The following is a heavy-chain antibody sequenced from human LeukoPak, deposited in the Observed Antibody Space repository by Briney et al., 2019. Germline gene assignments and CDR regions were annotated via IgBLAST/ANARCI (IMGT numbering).Heavy chain of an antibody. CDR1: GGSITGSTYY. J-gene: IGHJ4*02. D-gene: IGHD3-22*01. Sequence: PSETLSLTCTVSGGSITGSTYYWGWIRQPPGKGLEWIVSVIHSGTTYYNPSLRSRVIVSMDTSKKQFSLRLSSVTAADTAVYYCARHDYDSSGHRRDHYFDYWSQGTLVTVSS. CDR2: VIHSGTT. CDR3: ARHDYDSSGHRRDHYFDY. V-gene: IGHV4-39*01.